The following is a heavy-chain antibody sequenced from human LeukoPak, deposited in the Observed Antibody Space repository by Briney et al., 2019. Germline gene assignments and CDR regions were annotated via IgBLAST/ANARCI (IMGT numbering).Heavy chain of an antibody. CDR2: IWSDENKK. D-gene: IGHD1/OR15-1a*01. CDR1: GFTFSSYG. V-gene: IGHV3-33*01. Sequence: GGSLRLSCEASGFTFSSYGMHWVRQAPGKGLEWVAVIWSDENKKYYADFVKGRFTISRDNFKSTLFLQVNSLRVEDTAVYYCAREGLTTSPNNALDIWSQGTTVTVLS. J-gene: IGHJ3*02. CDR3: AREGLTTSPNNALDI.